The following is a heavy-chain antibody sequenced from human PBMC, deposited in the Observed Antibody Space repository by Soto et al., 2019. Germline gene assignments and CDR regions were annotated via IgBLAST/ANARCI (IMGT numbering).Heavy chain of an antibody. CDR2: ISSSSSYI. Sequence: EVQLVESGGGLVKPGGSLRLSCAASGFTFSSYSMNWVRQAPGKGLEWVSSISSSSSYIYYADSVKGRFTISRDNAKNSLYLQMNSLRAEDTAVYYCARVEETYDFWSGYYSLDYWGQGTLVTVSS. D-gene: IGHD3-3*01. CDR1: GFTFSSYS. V-gene: IGHV3-21*01. J-gene: IGHJ4*02. CDR3: ARVEETYDFWSGYYSLDY.